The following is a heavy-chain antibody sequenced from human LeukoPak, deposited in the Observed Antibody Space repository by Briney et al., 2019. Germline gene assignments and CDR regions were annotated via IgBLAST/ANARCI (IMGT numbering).Heavy chain of an antibody. V-gene: IGHV4-59*01. J-gene: IGHJ4*02. CDR1: GGSISSYY. Sequence: SETLSLTCTVSGGSISSYYWSWIRQPPGKGLEWIGYIYYSGSTNYNPSLKSRVTISVDTSKNQFSLKLSSVTAADTAVYYCARAQFTIFGVVTEFDYWGQGNLVTVSS. D-gene: IGHD3-3*01. CDR3: ARAQFTIFGVVTEFDY. CDR2: IYYSGST.